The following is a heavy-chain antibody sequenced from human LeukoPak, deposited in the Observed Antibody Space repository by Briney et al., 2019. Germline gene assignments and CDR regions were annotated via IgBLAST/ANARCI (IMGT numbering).Heavy chain of an antibody. CDR1: GFTFSSYG. J-gene: IGHJ4*02. Sequence: PGGSLRLSCAASGFTFSSYGMHWVRQAPGKGLEWVAVISYDGSNKYYADSVKGRFTISRDNAENSLYLQMNSLRAEDTALYFCAKSSGDSYFDYWGQGTLVTVSS. D-gene: IGHD3-10*01. V-gene: IGHV3-30*18. CDR3: AKSSGDSYFDY. CDR2: ISYDGSNK.